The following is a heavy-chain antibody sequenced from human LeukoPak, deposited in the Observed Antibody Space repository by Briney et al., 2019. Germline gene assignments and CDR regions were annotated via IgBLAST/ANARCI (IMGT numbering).Heavy chain of an antibody. CDR2: ISAYNGNR. D-gene: IGHD3-10*01. V-gene: IGHV1-18*01. J-gene: IGHJ5*02. Sequence: ASGKVSCKASGYTFTSYGISWVREAPGQGVEGRGWISAYNGNRNYAQKLQGRVTMTTDTSPSTAYMELRSLRSDDTAVYYCARSHNARFGAPTAWFDPWAQGTLVTVSS. CDR3: ARSHNARFGAPTAWFDP. CDR1: GYTFTSYG.